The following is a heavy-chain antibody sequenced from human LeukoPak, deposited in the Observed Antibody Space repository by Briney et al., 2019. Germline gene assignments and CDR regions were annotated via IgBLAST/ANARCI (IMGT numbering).Heavy chain of an antibody. CDR3: ARGYGSGSYRQATRYLPYYFDY. D-gene: IGHD3-10*01. Sequence: SETLSLTCAVYGGSFSGYSWSWIRQPPGKGLEWIGEINHSGSTNYNPSLKGRVTISVDTSKNQFSLKLSSVTAADTAVYYCARGYGSGSYRQATRYLPYYFDYWGQGTLVTVSS. CDR2: INHSGST. J-gene: IGHJ4*02. V-gene: IGHV4-34*01. CDR1: GGSFSGYS.